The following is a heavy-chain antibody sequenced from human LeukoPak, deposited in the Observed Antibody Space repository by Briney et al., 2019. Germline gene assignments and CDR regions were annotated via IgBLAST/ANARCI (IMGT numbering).Heavy chain of an antibody. CDR3: ARGTGIAES. V-gene: IGHV4-61*02. Sequence: PSQTLSLTCTVSGGSISSGSYYWSWIRQPAGKGLEWIGRIYTTGSTNYNPSLKSRVTISVDTSKNQFSLKLRSVTAADTAVYYCARGTGIAESWGQGTLVTVSS. D-gene: IGHD6-13*01. CDR2: IYTTGST. CDR1: GGSISSGSYY. J-gene: IGHJ5*02.